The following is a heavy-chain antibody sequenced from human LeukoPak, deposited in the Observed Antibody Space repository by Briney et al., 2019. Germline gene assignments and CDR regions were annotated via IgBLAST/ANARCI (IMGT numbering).Heavy chain of an antibody. D-gene: IGHD3-22*01. CDR1: GYTLTELS. Sequence: GASVKVSCKVSGYTLTELSMHWVRQAPGKGLEWMGGFDPEDGETTYAQKFQGRVTMTEDTSTDTAYMELSSLRSEDTAVYYCATSSGYYYGWFDPWGQGPWSPSPQ. CDR2: FDPEDGET. CDR3: ATSSGYYYGWFDP. V-gene: IGHV1-24*01. J-gene: IGHJ5*02.